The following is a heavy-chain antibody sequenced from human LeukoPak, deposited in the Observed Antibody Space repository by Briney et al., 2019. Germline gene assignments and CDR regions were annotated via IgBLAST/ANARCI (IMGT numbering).Heavy chain of an antibody. CDR3: ARQSAGIAVAPPSGIFDY. CDR2: FDPEDGET. CDR1: GYTLTELS. Sequence: ASVEVSCKVSGYTLTELSLHWVRQAPGKELEWMGRFDPEDGETIYARKFQGRVTMTGDTSTSTVFMELSSLRSEDTALYYCARQSAGIAVAPPSGIFDYWGQGTLVTVSS. J-gene: IGHJ4*02. D-gene: IGHD6-19*01. V-gene: IGHV1-24*01.